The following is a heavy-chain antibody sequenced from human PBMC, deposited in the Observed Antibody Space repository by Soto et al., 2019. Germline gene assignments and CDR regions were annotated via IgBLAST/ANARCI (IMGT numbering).Heavy chain of an antibody. Sequence: ASVKVSCKASGYTFTGYYMHWVRQAPGQGLEWMGWINPNSGGTNYAQKFQGRVTMTRDTSISTAYMELSRLRSDDTAVYYCAKDNYYDSSALRTWGQGTLVTVSS. CDR3: AKDNYYDSSALRT. J-gene: IGHJ5*02. CDR1: GYTFTGYY. CDR2: INPNSGGT. V-gene: IGHV1-2*02. D-gene: IGHD3-22*01.